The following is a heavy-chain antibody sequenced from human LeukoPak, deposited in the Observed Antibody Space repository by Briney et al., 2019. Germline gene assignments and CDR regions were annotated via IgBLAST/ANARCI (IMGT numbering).Heavy chain of an antibody. V-gene: IGHV4-39*07. D-gene: IGHD2-15*01. CDR1: GGSISSYY. CDR3: ARGVGGYCSGGSCYSGPNWFDP. CDR2: IYYSGST. Sequence: SETLSLTCTVSGGSISSYYWGWIRQPPGKGLEWIGSIYYSGSTYYNPSLKSRVTISPDTSKNQFSLKLSSVTAADTAVYYCARGVGGYCSGGSCYSGPNWFDPWGQGTLVTVSS. J-gene: IGHJ5*02.